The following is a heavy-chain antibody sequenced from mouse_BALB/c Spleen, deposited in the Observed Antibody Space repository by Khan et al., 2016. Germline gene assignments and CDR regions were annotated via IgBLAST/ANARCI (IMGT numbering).Heavy chain of an antibody. CDR3: ARSPYDYDVGFAY. J-gene: IGHJ3*01. CDR2: IDPANGNT. CDR1: GFNIKDTY. Sequence: VQLQQSGAELVKPGASVKLSCTASGFNIKDTYMHWVKQRPEQGLEWIGRIDPANGNTKYDPKFQGKATITADTSSNTAYLQLSSLTSEDTGVYYCARSPYDYDVGFAYWGQGTLVTVSA. V-gene: IGHV14-3*02. D-gene: IGHD2-4*01.